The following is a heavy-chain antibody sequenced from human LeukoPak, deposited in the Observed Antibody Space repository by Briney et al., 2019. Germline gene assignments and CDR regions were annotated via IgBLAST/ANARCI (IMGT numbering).Heavy chain of an antibody. V-gene: IGHV1-46*01. CDR3: ARSRSGTYLLAY. D-gene: IGHD1-26*01. Sequence: GASVKVSCKASGYTFTSYSIHWVRQTPGQGLKRLGIINPSGGSTTYAQKFQGRVTMTRDTSTSTVYMELSSLRSEDTAVYYCARSRSGTYLLAYWGQGTLVTVSS. CDR1: GYTFTSYS. CDR2: INPSGGST. J-gene: IGHJ4*02.